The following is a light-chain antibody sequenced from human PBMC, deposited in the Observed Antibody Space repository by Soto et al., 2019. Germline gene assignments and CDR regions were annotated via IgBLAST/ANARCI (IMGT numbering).Light chain of an antibody. CDR1: SSDVGGYNY. V-gene: IGLV2-14*01. J-gene: IGLJ1*01. Sequence: QSALTQPASVSGSPGQSITISCTGTSSDVGGYNYVSWYQQYPGKAPKLLIYEVSNRPSGVSNRFSGSKSGNTAFLTISGLQAEDEADYYCASYTRIATPLGTGTKLPS. CDR2: EVS. CDR3: ASYTRIATP.